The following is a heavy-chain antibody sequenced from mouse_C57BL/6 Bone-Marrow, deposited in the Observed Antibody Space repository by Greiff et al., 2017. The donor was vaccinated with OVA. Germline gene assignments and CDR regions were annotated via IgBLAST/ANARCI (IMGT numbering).Heavy chain of an antibody. Sequence: DVMLVESGGDLVKPGGSLKLSCAASGFTFSSYGMSLVRQTPDKRLEWVATISSGGSYTYYPDSVKGRFTISRDNAKNTLYLQMSSLKSEDTAMYYCARGGFYYGNYGWYFDVWGTGTTVTVSS. CDR2: ISSGGSYT. J-gene: IGHJ1*03. V-gene: IGHV5-6*02. CDR3: ARGGFYYGNYGWYFDV. D-gene: IGHD2-1*01. CDR1: GFTFSSYG.